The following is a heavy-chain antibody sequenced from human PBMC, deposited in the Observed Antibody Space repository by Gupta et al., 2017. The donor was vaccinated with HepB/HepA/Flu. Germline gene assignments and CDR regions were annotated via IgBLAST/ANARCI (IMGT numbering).Heavy chain of an antibody. CDR2: LYYIGTT. J-gene: IGHJ4*02. V-gene: IGHV4-39*01. Sequence: GLEWLGSLYYIGTTYYNXSLESRAXISVDTSKXQFSLRLKSVTAADXAVYYCAXQGRDGYKGXDXWGQGTLVTVSS. CDR3: AXQGRDGYKGXDX. D-gene: IGHD5-24*01.